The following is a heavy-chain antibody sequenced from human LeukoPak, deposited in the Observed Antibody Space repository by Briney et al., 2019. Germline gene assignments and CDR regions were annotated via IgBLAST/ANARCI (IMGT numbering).Heavy chain of an antibody. Sequence: GASVKVSCKASGYTFTGYYMHWVRQAPGQGLEWMGWINPNSGGTNYAQKFQGRVTMTRGTSISTAYMELSRLRSDDTAVYYCARVGYDSASDAFDIWGQGTMVTVSS. V-gene: IGHV1-2*02. CDR1: GYTFTGYY. D-gene: IGHD5-12*01. CDR2: INPNSGGT. CDR3: ARVGYDSASDAFDI. J-gene: IGHJ3*02.